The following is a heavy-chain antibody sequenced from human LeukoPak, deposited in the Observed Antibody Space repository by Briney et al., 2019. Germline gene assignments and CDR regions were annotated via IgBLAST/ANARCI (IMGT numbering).Heavy chain of an antibody. D-gene: IGHD2-15*01. CDR1: GFTFSSYG. V-gene: IGHV3-23*01. CDR2: ITGSGGNT. CDR3: ARLWGYCSGGSCYSTPY. Sequence: GGSLRLSCAASGFTFSSYGMIWVRQAPGKGLEWVSSITGSGGNTYYADSVKGRFTISRDNAKNSLYLQMNSLRDEDTAVYYCARLWGYCSGGSCYSTPYWGQGTLVTVSS. J-gene: IGHJ4*02.